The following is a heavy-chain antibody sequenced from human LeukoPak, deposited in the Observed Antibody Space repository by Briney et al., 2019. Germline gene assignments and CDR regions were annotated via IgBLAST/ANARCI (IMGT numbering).Heavy chain of an antibody. CDR3: ARDYYGSGSYYAPFDY. D-gene: IGHD3-10*01. CDR2: INSNSGGT. CDR1: GYTFTGYY. Sequence: ASVKVSCKASGYTFTGYYMHWVRQAPGQGLEWMGWINSNSGGTNYAQKFQGRVTMTRDTSISTAYMELSRLRSDDTAVYYCARDYYGSGSYYAPFDYWGQGTLVTVSS. V-gene: IGHV1-2*02. J-gene: IGHJ4*02.